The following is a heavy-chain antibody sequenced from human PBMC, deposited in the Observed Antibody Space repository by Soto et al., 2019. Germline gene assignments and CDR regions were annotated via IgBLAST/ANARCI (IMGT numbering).Heavy chain of an antibody. CDR2: IYSGSST. CDR3: ARFVEQDYYYGMDV. Sequence: GGSLRLSCAASGFTVSSNYMSWVRQAPGKGLEWVSVIYSGSSTYYADSVKGRFTISRHNSKNTLYLQMNSLRAEDTAVYYCARFVEQDYYYGMDVWGQGTTVTVSS. J-gene: IGHJ6*02. CDR1: GFTVSSNY. V-gene: IGHV3-53*04. D-gene: IGHD1-26*01.